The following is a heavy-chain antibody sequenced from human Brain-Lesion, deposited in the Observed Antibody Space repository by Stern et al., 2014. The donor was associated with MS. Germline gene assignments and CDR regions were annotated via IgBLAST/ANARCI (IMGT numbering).Heavy chain of an antibody. CDR3: AKLAAAYRLVYYFDY. Sequence: QPVESGGGLVQPGRSLRLSCAASGFTFDDYAMHWVRQATGKGLEWVSGISWNSGSIGYADSVRGRFTISRDNAKNSLYLQMNSLRAEDTALYYCAKLAAAYRLVYYFDYWGQGTLVTVSS. J-gene: IGHJ4*02. CDR2: ISWNSGSI. CDR1: GFTFDDYA. D-gene: IGHD5-18*01. V-gene: IGHV3-9*01.